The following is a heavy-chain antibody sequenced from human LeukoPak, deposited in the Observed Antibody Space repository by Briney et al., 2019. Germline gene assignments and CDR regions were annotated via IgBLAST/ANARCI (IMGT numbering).Heavy chain of an antibody. J-gene: IGHJ4*02. V-gene: IGHV1-18*01. CDR2: ISPYNDNT. CDR3: AREGHEYGDYTPDY. Sequence: GASVTVSCKASGYNFINFGIIWVRQAPGQGLEWMGWISPYNDNTNYAQRVQGRVAMTTDTSTRTVYMELRSLTSDDTAVYYCAREGHEYGDYTPDYWGQGTPVTASS. D-gene: IGHD4-17*01. CDR1: GYNFINFG.